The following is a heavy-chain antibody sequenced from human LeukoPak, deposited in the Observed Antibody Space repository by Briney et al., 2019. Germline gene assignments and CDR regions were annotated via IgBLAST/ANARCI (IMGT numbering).Heavy chain of an antibody. V-gene: IGHV7-4-1*02. CDR1: GYTFTSYA. CDR2: INTNTGNP. Sequence: ASVKVSCKASGYTFTSYAMNWVRQAPGQGLEWMGWINTNTGNPTYAQGFTGRFVFSLDTSVSTAYLQISSLKAEDTAVYYCARDALPGYSSGWNNAFDIWGQGTMVTVSS. D-gene: IGHD6-19*01. J-gene: IGHJ3*02. CDR3: ARDALPGYSSGWNNAFDI.